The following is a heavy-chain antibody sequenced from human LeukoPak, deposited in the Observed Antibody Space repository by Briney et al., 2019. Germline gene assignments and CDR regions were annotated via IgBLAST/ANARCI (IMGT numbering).Heavy chain of an antibody. J-gene: IGHJ4*02. CDR3: ANKYYYDRSGSSSYYFDY. Sequence: SGGSLRLSCSASGLTFSSYAMNWVRQAPGKGLEWVSTIADSGGSTYYADSVKGRFTISRDNSKNTVYLQMNSLSAEDTAVYYGANKYYYDRSGSSSYYFDYWGQGTLVTVSS. CDR2: IADSGGST. CDR1: GLTFSSYA. V-gene: IGHV3-23*01. D-gene: IGHD3-22*01.